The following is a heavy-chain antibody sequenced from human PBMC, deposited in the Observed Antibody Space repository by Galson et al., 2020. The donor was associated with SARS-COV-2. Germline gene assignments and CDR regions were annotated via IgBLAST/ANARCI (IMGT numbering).Heavy chain of an antibody. CDR1: GFSFSKSGVG. J-gene: IGHJ3*02. Sequence: KMSGPTLVKTTQILTLTCSFSGFSFSKSGVGVGWIRQTTGKALEWLALIYWDDEKRYSPSLKNRLTISKDTSKNQVVLTMTNMDPVDTATYYCARRRTMVRGGDVFDIWGQGTMVTVSS. V-gene: IGHV2-5*02. CDR3: ARRRTMVRGGDVFDI. CDR2: IYWDDEK. D-gene: IGHD3-10*01.